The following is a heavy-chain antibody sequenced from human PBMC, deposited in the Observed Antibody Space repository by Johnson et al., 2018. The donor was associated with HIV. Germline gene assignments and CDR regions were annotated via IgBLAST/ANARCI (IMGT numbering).Heavy chain of an antibody. V-gene: IGHV3-30*14. J-gene: IGHJ3*02. D-gene: IGHD2-15*01. CDR1: GFTFSSYA. CDR3: ARLGGVVVGAFDI. CDR2: ISYDGSNK. Sequence: QVQLVESGGGVVQPGRSLRLSCAASGFTFSSYAMHWVRQAPGKGLEWVAVISYDGSNKYYADSVKGRFTISRDNSKNTLYLQMNGLRAEDTAVYYCARLGGVVVGAFDIWGQGTLVTVCS.